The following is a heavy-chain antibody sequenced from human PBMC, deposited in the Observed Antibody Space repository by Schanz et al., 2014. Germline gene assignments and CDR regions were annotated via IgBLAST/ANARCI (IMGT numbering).Heavy chain of an antibody. CDR3: ARLPGLYCSGGACYRGY. CDR2: IYYSGST. V-gene: IGHV4-39*01. J-gene: IGHJ4*02. CDR1: GGSISSSGYY. Sequence: QLQESGPGLVKPSETLSLTCTVSGGSISSSGYYWGWIRQPPGNGLEWIGSIYYSGSTYYNPSIKGRFTIPEDAPNTRSSGRGPLVTATDTAVYYCARLPGLYCSGGACYRGYWGQGTLVTVSS. D-gene: IGHD2-15*01.